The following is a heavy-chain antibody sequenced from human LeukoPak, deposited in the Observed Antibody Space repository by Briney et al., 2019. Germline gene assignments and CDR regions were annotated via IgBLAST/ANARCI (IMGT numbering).Heavy chain of an antibody. V-gene: IGHV3-15*01. J-gene: IGHJ6*02. CDR3: TRRPRGYGDYAMDV. CDR1: GFTFSTSW. CDR2: IKSKTDGGTT. Sequence: PGGSLRLSCAASGFTFSTSWMNRVRQAPGKGLEWVGRIKSKTDGGTTDYAAPVKGRFTMSTDDSKNTLYLQMNSLKTEDTAVYYCTRRPRGYGDYAMDVWGQGTTVTISS. D-gene: IGHD4-17*01.